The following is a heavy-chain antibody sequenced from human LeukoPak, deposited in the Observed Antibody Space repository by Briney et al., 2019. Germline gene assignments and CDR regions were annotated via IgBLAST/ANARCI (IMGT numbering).Heavy chain of an antibody. D-gene: IGHD6-19*01. CDR1: GFTFSNYW. CDR2: IKEDGSDN. V-gene: IGHV3-7*01. Sequence: GGSLRLSCAASGFTFSNYWMSWVRQAPGKGLEWVANIKEDGSDNYYADSVKGRFTISRDNAKNSLYLQMNSLRVEDTAVYYCAREQRWLVRNSYYYMGVWGSGTTVTVSS. CDR3: AREQRWLVRNSYYYMGV. J-gene: IGHJ6*03.